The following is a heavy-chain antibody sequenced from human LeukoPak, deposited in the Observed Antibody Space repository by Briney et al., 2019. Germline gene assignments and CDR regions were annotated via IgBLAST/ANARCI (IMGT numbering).Heavy chain of an antibody. CDR3: ARAGDGCKPYYYYYGMDV. Sequence: GGSLRLSCAASGFTVSTNYMSWVRQAPGKGLKWVSFIYSGGSTYYADSVKGRFTISRDNSKNTLYLQMNSLRAEDTAVYYCARAGDGCKPYYYYYGMDVWGQGTTVTVSS. V-gene: IGHV3-53*01. CDR2: IYSGGST. CDR1: GFTVSTNY. J-gene: IGHJ6*02. D-gene: IGHD5-24*01.